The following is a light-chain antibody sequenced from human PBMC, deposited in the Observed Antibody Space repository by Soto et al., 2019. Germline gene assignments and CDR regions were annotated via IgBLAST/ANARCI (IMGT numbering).Light chain of an antibody. J-gene: IGKJ1*01. CDR1: QIVTSRY. CDR3: QQYGSTPRT. Sequence: EMVLTQSPGTLSLSPGERATLSCRASQIVTSRYLAWYQQKPGQAPRLLIYHAANRAAGIPDRFSGSGSGTDFTLTITGLEPEDIAVYYCQQYGSTPRTFGQGTKLEIK. V-gene: IGKV3-20*01. CDR2: HAA.